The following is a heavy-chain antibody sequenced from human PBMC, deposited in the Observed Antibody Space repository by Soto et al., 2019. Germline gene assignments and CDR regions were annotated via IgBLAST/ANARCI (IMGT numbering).Heavy chain of an antibody. Sequence: GGSLRLSCAASEFTFSSYAMNWVRQAPGKGLEWVSVISGGGGTTYYADSVKGRFRISRDNSKNTLYLQMNSLRVEDTAVYYCAKGKVAYDNSGLQYFYYFPMNVWGQGTTVTVSS. D-gene: IGHD3-22*01. J-gene: IGHJ6*02. CDR1: EFTFSSYA. CDR3: AKGKVAYDNSGLQYFYYFPMNV. CDR2: ISGGGGTT. V-gene: IGHV3-23*01.